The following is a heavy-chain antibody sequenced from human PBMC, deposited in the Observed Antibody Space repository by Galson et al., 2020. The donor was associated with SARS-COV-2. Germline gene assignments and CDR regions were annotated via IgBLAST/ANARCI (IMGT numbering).Heavy chain of an antibody. CDR3: AHITDPTTSVDY. V-gene: IGHV2-5*02. Sequence: SGPTLVKPTQTLTLTCSFSGFSLNTEGVAVTWIRQPPGKALEWLAIIFWDDDKRFSPSLESRLTITKDTLKNQVVLTMTNMDPVDTATYFCAHITDPTTSVDYWGQGTLVTVSS. J-gene: IGHJ4*02. D-gene: IGHD1-26*01. CDR2: IFWDDDK. CDR1: GFSLNTEGVA.